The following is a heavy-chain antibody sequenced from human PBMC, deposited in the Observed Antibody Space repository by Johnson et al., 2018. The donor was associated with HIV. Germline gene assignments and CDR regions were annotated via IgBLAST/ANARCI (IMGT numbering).Heavy chain of an antibody. CDR2: VSYDGSNK. CDR3: ANGLSTVVTDAFDI. D-gene: IGHD4-23*01. V-gene: IGHV3-30*04. CDR1: AFSFSGYA. Sequence: QMLLVESGGGVVQPGRSLRLSCTSAFSFSGYAMHWVRQAPGKGLEWVAVVSYDGSNKYYADSVKGRFTISRDNSKNTLYLQMNSLSAEDTAVYYCANGLSTVVTDAFDIWGQGTMVTVSS. J-gene: IGHJ3*02.